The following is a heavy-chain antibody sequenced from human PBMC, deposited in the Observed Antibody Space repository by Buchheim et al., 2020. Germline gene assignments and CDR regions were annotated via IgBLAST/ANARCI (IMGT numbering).Heavy chain of an antibody. CDR2: ISTSSSDI. V-gene: IGHV3-48*01. CDR3: ARDDWLYFDGSGYYDTGWLDP. Sequence: EEQLVESGGGLAQSGGSLRLSCAASGFTFSSYGMNWVRQAPGKGLEWVSYISTSSSDIYYADSVKGRFIISRDNAKNLLYLQMNSLRAEDTAVYFCARDDWLYFDGSGYYDTGWLDPWGQGTL. CDR1: GFTFSSYG. J-gene: IGHJ5*02. D-gene: IGHD3-22*01.